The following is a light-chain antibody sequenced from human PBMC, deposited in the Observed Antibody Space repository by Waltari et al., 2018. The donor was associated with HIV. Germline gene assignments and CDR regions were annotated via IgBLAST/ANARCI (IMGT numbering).Light chain of an antibody. V-gene: IGKV4-1*01. CDR3: QQYYTTPYT. CDR2: WAS. Sequence: DIVMTQSPDSLAVSLGERATILFKSSQSLYSSSNKNSLAWYQQKPGHPPVLLIYWASTRNSGVPDRFSGSGSGTDFTLTISSLQAEDVAVYYCQQYYTTPYTFGQGTKLGIK. J-gene: IGKJ2*01. CDR1: QSLYSSSNKNS.